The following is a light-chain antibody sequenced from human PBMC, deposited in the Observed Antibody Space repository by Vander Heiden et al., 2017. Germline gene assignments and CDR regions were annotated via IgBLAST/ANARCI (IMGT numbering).Light chain of an antibody. V-gene: IGKV1-39*01. CDR1: QSISSY. Sequence: DIQMTQSPSSLSASVGDRVTITCRASQSISSYLNWYQQKPGKAPKLLIYAASSLQSGVPSRFSGSGYGTDFTLTISSLQPEDFATYYCQQSDSNPAGTFGQGTQVEIK. J-gene: IGKJ1*01. CDR2: AAS. CDR3: QQSDSNPAGT.